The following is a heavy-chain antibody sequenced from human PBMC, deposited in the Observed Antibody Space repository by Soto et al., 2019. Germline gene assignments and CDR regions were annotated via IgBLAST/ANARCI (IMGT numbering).Heavy chain of an antibody. Sequence: ASVKVSCKASGYTFTSYAMHWVRRAPGQRLEWMGWINAGNGNTKYSQKFQGRVTITRDTSARTTYMEPSSLRSEDTAVYYCARAPSRIAVGEYGMDVWGQGTTVTVSS. V-gene: IGHV1-3*01. D-gene: IGHD2-15*01. CDR2: INAGNGNT. CDR1: GYTFTSYA. CDR3: ARAPSRIAVGEYGMDV. J-gene: IGHJ6*02.